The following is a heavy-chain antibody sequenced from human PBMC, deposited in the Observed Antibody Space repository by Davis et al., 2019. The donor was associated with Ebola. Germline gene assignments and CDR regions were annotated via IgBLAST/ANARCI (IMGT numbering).Heavy chain of an antibody. CDR2: MNPNSGNT. J-gene: IGHJ6*02. D-gene: IGHD4-17*01. CDR1: GYTFTSYD. Sequence: ASVKVSCKASGYTFTSYDINWVRQATGQGLEWMGWMNPNSGNTGYAQKFQGRVTMTRNTSISTAYMELSSLRSEDTAVYYCASGFGGDYVWKDYYYYGMDVWGQGTTVTVSS. V-gene: IGHV1-8*01. CDR3: ASGFGGDYVWKDYYYYGMDV.